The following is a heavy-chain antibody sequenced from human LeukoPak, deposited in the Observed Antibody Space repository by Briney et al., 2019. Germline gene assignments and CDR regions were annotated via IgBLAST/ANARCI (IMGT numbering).Heavy chain of an antibody. Sequence: PSETLSLTCAVYGGSFSSYYWSWIRQPPGKGLEWRGYIYYSGSTNYNPSLKSRVTISVDTTKNQFSLKLSSVAAADTAVYCCARVRGGLGEEEFDYWGQGTLVTVSS. CDR1: GGSFSSYY. D-gene: IGHD1-26*01. V-gene: IGHV4-59*01. J-gene: IGHJ4*02. CDR3: ARVRGGLGEEEFDY. CDR2: IYYSGST.